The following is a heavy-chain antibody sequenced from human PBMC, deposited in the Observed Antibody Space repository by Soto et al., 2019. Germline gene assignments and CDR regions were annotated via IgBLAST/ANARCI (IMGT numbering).Heavy chain of an antibody. J-gene: IGHJ4*02. Sequence: EVQLVESGGGLVQPGGSLKLSCAASGFTFSGSAMHWVRQASGKGLEWVGRIRSKANSYATAYAVSVKGKFTISRDDSSNTAYLQRNSLKSEDTAVYYCARGVDDFLGGHPKGLDYWGQGTVVIVSS. CDR3: ARGVDDFLGGHPKGLDY. CDR1: GFTFSGSA. V-gene: IGHV3-73*02. D-gene: IGHD3-3*01. CDR2: IRSKANSYAT.